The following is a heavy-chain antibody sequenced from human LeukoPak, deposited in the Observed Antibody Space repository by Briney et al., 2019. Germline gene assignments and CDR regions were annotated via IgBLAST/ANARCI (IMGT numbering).Heavy chain of an antibody. D-gene: IGHD3-16*01. CDR2: IYSGGRT. CDR1: GFTVSSSY. Sequence: GGSLRLSCAASGFTVSSSYMSWVRQAPGKGLEWVSVIYSGGRTSYADSVKGRFTISRDNSKNTLYLQMNSLRAEDTAVYYCAKRARPFGGGFDYWGQGTLVTVSS. CDR3: AKRARPFGGGFDY. J-gene: IGHJ4*02. V-gene: IGHV3-53*01.